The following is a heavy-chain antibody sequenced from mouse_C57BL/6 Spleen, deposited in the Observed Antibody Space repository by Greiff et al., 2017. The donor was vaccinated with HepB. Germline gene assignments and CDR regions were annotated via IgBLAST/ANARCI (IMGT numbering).Heavy chain of an antibody. CDR2: IHPNSGST. CDR3: ARGGNWDRAMDY. Sequence: QVQLQQPGAELVKPGASVKLSCKASGYTFTSYWMHWVKQRPGQGLEWIGMIHPNSGSTNYNEKLKSKATLTVDKSSSTAYMQLSSLTSEDSAVYYCARGGNWDRAMDYWGQGTSVTVSS. V-gene: IGHV1-64*01. J-gene: IGHJ4*01. D-gene: IGHD4-1*01. CDR1: GYTFTSYW.